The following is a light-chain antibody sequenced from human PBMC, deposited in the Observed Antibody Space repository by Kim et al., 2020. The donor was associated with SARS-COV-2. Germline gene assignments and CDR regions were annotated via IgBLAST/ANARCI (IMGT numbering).Light chain of an antibody. CDR1: QSISTW. CDR3: QQYTAYPWA. V-gene: IGKV1-5*03. CDR2: RAS. J-gene: IGKJ1*01. Sequence: ASVGDRVTITCRASQSISTWLAWYQQKPGKAPKLLIYRASTLESGVPSRFSGSGSGTEFTLTISSLQPDDFATYYCQQYTAYPWAFGQGTKVDIK.